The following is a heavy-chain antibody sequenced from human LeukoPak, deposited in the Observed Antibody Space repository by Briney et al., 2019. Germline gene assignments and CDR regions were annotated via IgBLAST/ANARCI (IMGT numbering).Heavy chain of an antibody. J-gene: IGHJ6*02. CDR1: GFTFSDYY. CDR2: ISSSGSTI. V-gene: IGHV3-11*01. Sequence: AGGSLRLSRAASGFTFSDYYMSWIRQAPGKGLEWVSYISSSGSTIYYADSVKGRFTISRDNAKNSLYLQMNSLRAEDTAVYYCARGRESSSWYSGEYYYYGMDVWGQGTTVTVSS. CDR3: ARGRESSSWYSGEYYYYGMDV. D-gene: IGHD6-13*01.